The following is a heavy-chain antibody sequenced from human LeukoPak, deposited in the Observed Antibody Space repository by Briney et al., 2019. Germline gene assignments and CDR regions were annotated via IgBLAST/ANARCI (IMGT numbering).Heavy chain of an antibody. CDR1: GFTFSSCW. J-gene: IGHJ3*02. V-gene: IGHV3-74*01. CDR3: ASVVGGYYPPVECFDI. CDR2: INSDGSST. D-gene: IGHD3-3*01. Sequence: PGGSLRLSCAASGFTFSSCWMHWVRQAPGKGLVWVSRINSDGSSTNYADSVRGRFTISRDNAKNTLFLQMNSLRGEDTAVYYCASVVGGYYPPVECFDIWGQGTMVTVSS.